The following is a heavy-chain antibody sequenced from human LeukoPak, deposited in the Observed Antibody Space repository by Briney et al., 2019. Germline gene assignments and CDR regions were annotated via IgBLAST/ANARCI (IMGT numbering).Heavy chain of an antibody. J-gene: IGHJ3*02. CDR1: GFTFSSYS. Sequence: GGSLRLSCAASGFTFSSYSMNWVRQAPGKGLEWVSSISSSSSYIYYADSVKGRFTISRDNAKNSLYLQMNSLRAEDTAVYYCAIGSSSGAFDIWGQGTMVTVSS. D-gene: IGHD6-6*01. V-gene: IGHV3-21*01. CDR3: AIGSSSGAFDI. CDR2: ISSSSSYI.